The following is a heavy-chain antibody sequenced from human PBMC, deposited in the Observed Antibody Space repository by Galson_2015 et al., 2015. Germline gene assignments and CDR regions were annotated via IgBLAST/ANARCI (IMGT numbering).Heavy chain of an antibody. CDR3: AHRTTVSAGFDF. CDR1: GFSLSTSGVG. Sequence: PALVKPTQTLTLTCTFSGFSLSTSGVGVAWIRQPPGKALEWLALIFWDDGKRYSASLKSRLTITKDISKNQVVLTVTNMDPVDTATYYCAHRTTVSAGFDFWGQGTLVTVSS. CDR2: IFWDDGK. J-gene: IGHJ4*02. D-gene: IGHD4-17*01. V-gene: IGHV2-5*02.